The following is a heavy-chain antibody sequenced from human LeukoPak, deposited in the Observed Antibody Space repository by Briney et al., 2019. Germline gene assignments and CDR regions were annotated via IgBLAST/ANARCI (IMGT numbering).Heavy chain of an antibody. CDR3: ASRRDYYDSSGYYLDWYFDF. D-gene: IGHD3-22*01. CDR2: INPSGGST. CDR1: GYTFTSYY. Sequence: ASVKVSCKASGYTFTSYYMHWVRQAPGQGLEWMGIINPSGGSTSYAQKFQGRVTMTRDTSTSTVYMELSSLRSEDTAVYYCASRRDYYDSSGYYLDWYFDFWGRGTLVTVSS. V-gene: IGHV1-46*01. J-gene: IGHJ2*01.